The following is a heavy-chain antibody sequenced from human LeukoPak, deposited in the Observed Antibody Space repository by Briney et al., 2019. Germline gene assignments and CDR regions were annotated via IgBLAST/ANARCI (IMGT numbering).Heavy chain of an antibody. J-gene: IGHJ4*02. D-gene: IGHD1-26*01. Sequence: KSSETLSLTCTVSGGSISSYYWSWIRQPPGKGLEWIGYIYYSGSTNYNPSLKSRVTISVDTSKNQFSLKLSSVTAADTAVYYCATYSGSYSFDYWGQGTLVTVSS. CDR1: GGSISSYY. V-gene: IGHV4-59*08. CDR3: ATYSGSYSFDY. CDR2: IYYSGST.